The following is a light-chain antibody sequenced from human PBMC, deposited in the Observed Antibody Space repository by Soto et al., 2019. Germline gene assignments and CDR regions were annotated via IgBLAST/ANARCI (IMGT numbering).Light chain of an antibody. Sequence: DIQMTQSPSSLSASVGDRVTITCQASQDISNYLNWYQQKPGKAPKLLIFDASNVETGVPSRFSGSGSGTDFTFTIHSLQPEDAATYYCLQHEDLPLTFGGGTKVGIK. J-gene: IGKJ4*01. CDR3: LQHEDLPLT. CDR1: QDISNY. CDR2: DAS. V-gene: IGKV1-33*01.